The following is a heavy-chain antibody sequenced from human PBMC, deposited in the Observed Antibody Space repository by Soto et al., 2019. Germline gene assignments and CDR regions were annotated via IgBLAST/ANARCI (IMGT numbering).Heavy chain of an antibody. V-gene: IGHV2-5*02. CDR3: VQSRWGGDCLQSYSSHSYYGLDV. CDR1: GFSLSTTGVG. J-gene: IGHJ6*02. D-gene: IGHD2-21*01. CDR2: IYWDDDK. Sequence: QITLKESGPTLVKPTQTLTLTCTFSGFSLSTTGVGVGWIRQPPGKALEWLALIYWDDDKRYNPSLKSRLTITKDTSKNPVVLTMTNMDPVDTATYYCVQSRWGGDCLQSYSSHSYYGLDVWGQGTTVTVSS.